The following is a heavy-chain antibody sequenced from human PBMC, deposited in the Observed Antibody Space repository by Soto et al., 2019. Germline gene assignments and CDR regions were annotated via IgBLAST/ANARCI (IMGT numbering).Heavy chain of an antibody. V-gene: IGHV1-46*01. CDR2: ISPRGGQT. J-gene: IGHJ4*02. CDR3: ARDWALQAGSTRWGTDY. D-gene: IGHD1-26*01. Sequence: QVQMVQSGTEVKKPGASVKLSCKASGYTFTNYNVFWVRQAPGQGLEWMGIISPRGGQTNYAHRFQSRATRTSDTSTNTVYMEMTTLTSDDTAIYYCARDWALQAGSTRWGTDYWGQGTLVTVSS. CDR1: GYTFTNYN.